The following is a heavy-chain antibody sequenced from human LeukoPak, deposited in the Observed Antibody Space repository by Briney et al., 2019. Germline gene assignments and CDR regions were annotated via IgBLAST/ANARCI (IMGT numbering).Heavy chain of an antibody. D-gene: IGHD3-10*01. V-gene: IGHV3-30*18. J-gene: IGHJ4*02. CDR1: GFTFSSYG. Sequence: GGSLRLSCAAFGFTFSSYGMHWVRQAPGKGLEWVAVISYDGSNKYYADSVKGRFTISRDNSKNTLYLQMNSLRAEDTAVYYCAKAPGGVLLWFGEFIDYWGQGTLVTVSS. CDR3: AKAPGGVLLWFGEFIDY. CDR2: ISYDGSNK.